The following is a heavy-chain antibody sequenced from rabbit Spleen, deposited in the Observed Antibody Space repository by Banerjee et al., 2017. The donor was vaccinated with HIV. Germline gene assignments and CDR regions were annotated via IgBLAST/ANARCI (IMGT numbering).Heavy chain of an antibody. CDR3: ARDSGTSFSSYGMDL. D-gene: IGHD8-1*01. CDR1: GVSFTSNYY. J-gene: IGHJ6*01. V-gene: IGHV1S40*01. Sequence: QSLEESGGDLVKPGASLTLTCTAYGVSFTSNYYMCWARQAPGKGLEWIACIDTGSSGFTYFASWAKGRFTISKTSSTTVTLQVTSLTAADTATYFCARDSGTSFSSYGMDLWGPGTLVTVS. CDR2: IDTGSSGFT.